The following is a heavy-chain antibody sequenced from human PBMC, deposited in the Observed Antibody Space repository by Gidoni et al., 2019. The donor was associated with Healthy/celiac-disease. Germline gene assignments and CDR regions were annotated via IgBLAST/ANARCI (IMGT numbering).Heavy chain of an antibody. D-gene: IGHD6-13*01. CDR3: ARSSSSSWQRFDY. V-gene: IGHV3-33*01. J-gene: IGHJ4*02. CDR2: IWYDGSNK. CDR1: GFTFSSYG. Sequence: QVQLVESGGGVVQPGRSLSLSCSASGFTFSSYGMHWVRQAPGKGLEWVAVIWYDGSNKYYEDAVKGRFTISRDNSKNTLYLKMNSLRAEDTAVYYCARSSSSSWQRFDYWGQGTLVTVSS.